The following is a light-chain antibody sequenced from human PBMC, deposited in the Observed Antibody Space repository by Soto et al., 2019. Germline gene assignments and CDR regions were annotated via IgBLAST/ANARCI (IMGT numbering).Light chain of an antibody. CDR1: QAIGFS. CDR3: QKYDTAPHT. CDR2: GTS. V-gene: IGKV1-27*01. Sequence: IQMTQSPSSLSASIGDRVTITCRASQAIGFSLTWYQQKPGKVPKLLIYGTSTLQSGVPSRFSGSGSGTDFTLTISSLQPEDVATYYCQKYDTAPHTFGQGTKVEI. J-gene: IGKJ1*01.